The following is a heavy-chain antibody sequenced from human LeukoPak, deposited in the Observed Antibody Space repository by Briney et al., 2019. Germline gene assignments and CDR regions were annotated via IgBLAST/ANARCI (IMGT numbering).Heavy chain of an antibody. D-gene: IGHD3-3*01. CDR2: ISGSGGIT. J-gene: IGHJ4*02. CDR3: AKDHGFWSGYGY. V-gene: IGHV3-23*01. CDR1: GFTFSSCA. Sequence: GGSLRLSCAASGFTFSSCAMNWVRQAPGKGLEWVSGISGSGGITHYADSVRGRFTISRDNSKNTLYLQMNSLRAEDTAVYYCAKDHGFWSGYGYWGQGTLVTVSS.